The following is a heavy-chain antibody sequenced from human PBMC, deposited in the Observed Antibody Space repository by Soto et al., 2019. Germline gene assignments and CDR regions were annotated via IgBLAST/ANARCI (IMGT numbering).Heavy chain of an antibody. CDR3: ARITVAAAFDI. V-gene: IGHV1-2*04. CDR1: GYTFTGYY. Sequence: ASVKVSCKASGYTFTGYYMHWLRQAPGQGLEWMGWINPNSGGTNYAQKFQGWVTMTRDTSISTAYMELSRLRSDDTAVYYCARITVAAAFDIWGQGTMVTVSS. J-gene: IGHJ3*02. CDR2: INPNSGGT. D-gene: IGHD4-4*01.